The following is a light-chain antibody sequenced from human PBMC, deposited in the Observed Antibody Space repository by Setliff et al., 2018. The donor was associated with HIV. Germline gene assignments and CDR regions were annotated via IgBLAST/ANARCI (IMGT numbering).Light chain of an antibody. V-gene: IGLV2-14*03. CDR3: TSYTSSDTYV. CDR1: NSDVGGYNY. Sequence: QSALTQPASVSAAPGLAITISCTGTNSDVGGYNYVSWYVQEPGKAPKLIMYDFTSRPSGISNRFSGSQSGNTASLTISGLRAEDEGDYYCTSYTSSDTYVFGTGTKVTVL. J-gene: IGLJ1*01. CDR2: DFT.